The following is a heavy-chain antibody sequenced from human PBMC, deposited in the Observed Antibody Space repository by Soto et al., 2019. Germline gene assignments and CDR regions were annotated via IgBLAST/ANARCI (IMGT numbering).Heavy chain of an antibody. J-gene: IGHJ5*02. D-gene: IGHD6-19*01. CDR1: GGTFSSYA. Sequence: SVKVSCKASGGTFSSYAISWVRQAPGQGLEWMGGIIPIFGTTNYAQKFQGRVTITADESTSTAYMELSSLRSEDTAVYYCARDRGSGWSGNWFDPWGQGTPVTVSS. CDR3: ARDRGSGWSGNWFDP. V-gene: IGHV1-69*13. CDR2: IIPIFGTT.